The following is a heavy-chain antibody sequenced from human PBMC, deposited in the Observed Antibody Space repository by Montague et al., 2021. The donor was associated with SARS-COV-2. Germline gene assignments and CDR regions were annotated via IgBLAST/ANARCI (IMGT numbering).Heavy chain of an antibody. CDR1: GFSLSTSGMC. D-gene: IGHD4-23*01. CDR3: ARGRYGGNRGYYFDY. Sequence: PALVKPTQTLTLTCTFSGFSLSTSGMCVSWVRQPPGKALEWLALIDWDDDKYYSTSLKTRLTISKDTSKNQVVLTMTNMDPVDTATYYCARGRYGGNRGYYFDYWGRGTLVTVSS. CDR2: IDWDDDK. J-gene: IGHJ4*02. V-gene: IGHV2-70*20.